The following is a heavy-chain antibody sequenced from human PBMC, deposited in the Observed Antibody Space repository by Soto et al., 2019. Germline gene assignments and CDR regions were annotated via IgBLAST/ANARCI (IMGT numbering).Heavy chain of an antibody. CDR3: AKDPRDEQQLVLRGYYFDY. J-gene: IGHJ4*02. Sequence: GGSLRLSCAASGFTFSSYAMSWVRQAPGKGLEWVSAISGSGGSTYYADSVKGRFTISRDNSKNTLYLQMNSLRAEDTAVYYCAKDPRDEQQLVLRGYYFDYWGQGTLVTVSS. D-gene: IGHD6-13*01. CDR1: GFTFSSYA. CDR2: ISGSGGST. V-gene: IGHV3-23*01.